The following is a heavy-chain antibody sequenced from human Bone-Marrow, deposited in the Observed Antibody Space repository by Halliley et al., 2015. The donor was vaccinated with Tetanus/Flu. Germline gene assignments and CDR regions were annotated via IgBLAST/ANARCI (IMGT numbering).Heavy chain of an antibody. CDR3: ARGVHYFDY. CDR2: TYYRSGWYN. CDR1: GDSVSSNSAA. V-gene: IGHV6-1*01. J-gene: IGHJ4*02. Sequence: GLVKPSQTLSLTCAISGDSVSSNSAAWSWIRVSPSRGLEWLGRTYYRSGWYNDYAVSVNSRITINQDTSENQFSLQLNSVGPEDTAVYYCARGVHYFDYWGQGTLLTVSS. D-gene: IGHD3-10*01.